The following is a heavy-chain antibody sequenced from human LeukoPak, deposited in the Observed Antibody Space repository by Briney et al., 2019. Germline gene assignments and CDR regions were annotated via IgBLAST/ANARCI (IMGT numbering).Heavy chain of an antibody. CDR1: GYTFTSYG. CDR2: ISAYNGNT. J-gene: IGHJ4*02. V-gene: IGHV1-18*01. Sequence: GASAKVSCKASGYTFTSYGISWVRQAPGQGLEWMGWISAYNGNTNYAQKLQGRVTMTTDTSTSTAYMELSSLRSEDTAVYYCARGNGMHDYGDSFDYWGQGTLVTVSS. CDR3: ARGNGMHDYGDSFDY. D-gene: IGHD4-17*01.